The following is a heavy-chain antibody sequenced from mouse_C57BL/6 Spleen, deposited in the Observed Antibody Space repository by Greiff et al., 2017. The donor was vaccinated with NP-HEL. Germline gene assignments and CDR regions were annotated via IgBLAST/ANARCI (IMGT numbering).Heavy chain of an antibody. V-gene: IGHV1-26*01. J-gene: IGHJ2*01. D-gene: IGHD3-2*02. CDR3: AGSGYAFDY. CDR1: GYTFTDYS. Sequence: EVQLQQSGPELVKPGASVKISCKASGYTFTDYSMNWVKQSHGKSLEWIGDINPNNGGTSYNQKFKGKATLTVDKSSSTAYMELRSLTSEDAAVYYCAGSGYAFDYWGQGTTLTVSS. CDR2: INPNNGGT.